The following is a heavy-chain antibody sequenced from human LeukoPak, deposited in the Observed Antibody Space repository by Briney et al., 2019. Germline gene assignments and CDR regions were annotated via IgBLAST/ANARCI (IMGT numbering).Heavy chain of an antibody. CDR2: ISSSSSYI. Sequence: GGSLRLSCAASGFTFSSYSMNWVRQAPGKGLEWVSSISSSSSYIYYADSAKGRFTISRDNAKNSLYLQMNSLRAEDTAVYYCAKDAAQWLLLPYWFDPWGQGTLVTVSS. CDR3: AKDAAQWLLLPYWFDP. D-gene: IGHD3-22*01. CDR1: GFTFSSYS. V-gene: IGHV3-21*04. J-gene: IGHJ5*02.